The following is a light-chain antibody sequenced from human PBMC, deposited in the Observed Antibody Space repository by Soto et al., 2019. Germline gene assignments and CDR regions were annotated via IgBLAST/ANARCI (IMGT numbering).Light chain of an antibody. CDR2: GNT. CDR1: SSNIGARYD. V-gene: IGLV1-40*01. Sequence: QSVLTQPPSVSGAPGQRVTISCTGSSSNIGARYDVHWYQHFTGKAPKLLIYGNTNRPSGVPDRFSGSQSGTSASLAITGLQTEDEADYYCQCFDNSLSVVVFGGGTKVTVL. J-gene: IGLJ2*01. CDR3: QCFDNSLSVVV.